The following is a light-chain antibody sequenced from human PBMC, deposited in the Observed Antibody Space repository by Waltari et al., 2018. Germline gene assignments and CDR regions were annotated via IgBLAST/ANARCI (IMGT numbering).Light chain of an antibody. V-gene: IGLV3-1*01. Sequence: SYDLTQPPSVSVSPGETASITCSGDKLEDKYVSWYQQKPGQSPVLVMYRDNMRPSGIPERFSGSNAWNTATLTISGTQAMDEADVYCQAWDDSTVIFGGGTKLTVL. CDR2: RDN. J-gene: IGLJ2*01. CDR3: QAWDDSTVI. CDR1: KLEDKY.